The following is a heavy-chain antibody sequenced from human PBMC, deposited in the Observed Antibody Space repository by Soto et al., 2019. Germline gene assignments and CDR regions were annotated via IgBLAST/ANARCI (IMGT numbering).Heavy chain of an antibody. CDR3: ARDSRGPFYYGMDV. CDR2: ITTAGDT. J-gene: IGHJ6*02. Sequence: PGGSLRLSCAASGFTFSNYDMHWVRQVTGKGLEWVSGITTAGDTYYPGSVKGRFTISREKAKNSLYLQMNSLSAGDTAVYYCARDSRGPFYYGMDVWGQGTTVTVSS. CDR1: GFTFSNYD. V-gene: IGHV3-13*01. D-gene: IGHD3-10*01.